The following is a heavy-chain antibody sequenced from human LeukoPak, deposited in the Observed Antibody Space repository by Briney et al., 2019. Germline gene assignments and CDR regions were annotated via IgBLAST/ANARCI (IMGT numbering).Heavy chain of an antibody. CDR2: IYYSGST. CDR1: GGSISSSSYY. D-gene: IGHD2-15*01. J-gene: IGHJ4*02. Sequence: SETLSLTCTVSGGSISSSSYYWGWLRQPPGKGLEWIGSIYYSGSTYYNPSLKSRVTISVDTSKNQFSLKLSSVTAADTAVYYCARRAGYCSGGSCLDYWGQGTLVTVSS. V-gene: IGHV4-39*01. CDR3: ARRAGYCSGGSCLDY.